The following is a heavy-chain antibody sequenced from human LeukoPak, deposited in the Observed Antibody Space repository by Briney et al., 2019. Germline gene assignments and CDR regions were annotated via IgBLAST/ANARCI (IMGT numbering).Heavy chain of an antibody. CDR2: ISGSGGST. J-gene: IGHJ4*02. D-gene: IGHD2-2*01. CDR1: GFTFDNYG. CDR3: AKDPDIVVVPAAMLAYFDY. Sequence: GGSLRLSCVASGFTFDNYGMSWVRQAPGKGLEWVSAISGSGGSTYYADSVKGRFTISRDNSKNTLYLQMNSLRAEDTAVYYCAKDPDIVVVPAAMLAYFDYWGQGTLVTVSS. V-gene: IGHV3-23*01.